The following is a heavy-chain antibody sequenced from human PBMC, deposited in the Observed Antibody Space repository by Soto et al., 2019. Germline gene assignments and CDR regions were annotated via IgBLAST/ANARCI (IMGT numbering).Heavy chain of an antibody. V-gene: IGHV4-39*01. CDR1: GDSITKSTYY. D-gene: IGHD2-15*01. CDR3: ASVPYYGSGGDGPYFFDY. CDR2: IYYAGNT. J-gene: IGHJ4*02. Sequence: LQLQESGPGLVKPSDTLSLTCTLSGDSITKSTYYWAWVRQTPGKGPEWIGSIYYAGNTYYNPSLQSRVTISVDASKNQFSLELQSVTAADSAVYYCASVPYYGSGGDGPYFFDYWGQGILVTVSS.